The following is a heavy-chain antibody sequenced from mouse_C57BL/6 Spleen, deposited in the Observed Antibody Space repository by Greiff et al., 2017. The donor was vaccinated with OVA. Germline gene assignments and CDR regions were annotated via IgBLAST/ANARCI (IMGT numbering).Heavy chain of an antibody. CDR1: GFTFSNYW. D-gene: IGHD2-2*01. V-gene: IGHV6-3*01. J-gene: IGHJ2*01. CDR2: IRLKSDNYAT. Sequence: EVKVEESGGGLVQPGGSMKLSCVASGFTFSNYWMNWVRQSPEKGLEWVAQIRLKSDNYATHYAESVKGRFTISRDDSKSSVYLQMNNLRAEDTGIYYCTGWLRGNYFDYWGQGTTLTVSS. CDR3: TGWLRGNYFDY.